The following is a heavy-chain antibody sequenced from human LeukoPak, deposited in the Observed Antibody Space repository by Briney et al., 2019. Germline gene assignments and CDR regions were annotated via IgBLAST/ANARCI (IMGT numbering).Heavy chain of an antibody. D-gene: IGHD3-9*01. CDR3: AKDSYHYDILTGLDN. CDR1: GFTFSSYG. V-gene: IGHV3-30*18. J-gene: IGHJ4*02. Sequence: GGSLRLSCAASGFTFSSYGMHWVRQAPGKGLEWVAVISYDGSNKYYADSVKGRFTISRDNSKNTLYLQMNSLRAEDTAVYYCAKDSYHYDILTGLDNWGQGTLVTVSS. CDR2: ISYDGSNK.